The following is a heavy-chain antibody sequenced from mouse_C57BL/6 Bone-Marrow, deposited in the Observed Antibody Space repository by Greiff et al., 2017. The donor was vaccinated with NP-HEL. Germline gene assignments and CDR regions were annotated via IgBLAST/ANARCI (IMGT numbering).Heavy chain of an antibody. V-gene: IGHV1-81*01. D-gene: IGHD2-1*01. Sequence: VQLQQSGAELARPGASVKLSCKASGYTFTSSGISWVKQRTGQGLEWIGEIYPRSGNTYYNEKFKGKATLTADKSSSTAYMELRSLTSEDSAVYFCARPRGELHAMDYWGQGTSVTVSS. CDR2: IYPRSGNT. CDR3: ARPRGELHAMDY. CDR1: GYTFTSSG. J-gene: IGHJ4*01.